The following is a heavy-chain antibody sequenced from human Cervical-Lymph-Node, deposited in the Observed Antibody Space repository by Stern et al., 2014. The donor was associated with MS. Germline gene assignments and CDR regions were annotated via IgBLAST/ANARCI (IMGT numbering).Heavy chain of an antibody. CDR3: ARGIVTNRPAATLHNLFDP. V-gene: IGHV1-69*09. D-gene: IGHD2-15*01. Sequence: VQLVESGAEVQKPGSSVKVSCKASGGTFSSSYAVSWVRQAPGQGLEWMGRILPILGLPNYAQKFQSRLTITADNSTTTVYMELSSLTSEDTAIYYCARGIVTNRPAATLHNLFDPWGQGTLVTVSS. CDR1: GGTFSSSYA. J-gene: IGHJ5*02. CDR2: ILPILGLP.